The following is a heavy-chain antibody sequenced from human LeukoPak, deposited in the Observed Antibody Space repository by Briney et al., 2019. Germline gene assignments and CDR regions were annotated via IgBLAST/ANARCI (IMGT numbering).Heavy chain of an antibody. J-gene: IGHJ4*02. D-gene: IGHD6-19*01. CDR3: ARVSLSSGCLSN. V-gene: IGHV3-74*01. Sequence: PGGSLRLSCAASGFIFSSYWMHWVRQAPGKGLVWVSRIKTDGSIISYADSVTGRFSISRDNAKNTLFLQMNGLRAEDTAVYYCARVSLSSGCLSNWGQGTLVTVSS. CDR1: GFIFSSYW. CDR2: IKTDGSII.